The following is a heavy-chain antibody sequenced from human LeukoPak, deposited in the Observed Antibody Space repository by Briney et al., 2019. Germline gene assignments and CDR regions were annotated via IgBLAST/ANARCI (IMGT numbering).Heavy chain of an antibody. Sequence: GGSLRLSCAASGFTFSSYAMSWVRQAPGKGLEWVSAISGSGGSTYYADSVKGRFTISRDNSKNTLYLQMNSLRAEDTAVYYCAKDATYYDYVWGSYRLYFDYWGQGTLVTVSS. J-gene: IGHJ4*02. D-gene: IGHD3-16*02. CDR3: AKDATYYDYVWGSYRLYFDY. CDR1: GFTFSSYA. V-gene: IGHV3-23*01. CDR2: ISGSGGST.